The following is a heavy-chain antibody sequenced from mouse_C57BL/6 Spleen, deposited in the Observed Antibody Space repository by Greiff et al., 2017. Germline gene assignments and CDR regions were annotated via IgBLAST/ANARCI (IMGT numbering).Heavy chain of an antibody. J-gene: IGHJ2*01. D-gene: IGHD2-5*01. CDR3: AREGYSNFDY. CDR1: GYTFTSYW. Sequence: VQGVESGAELAQPGASVKLSCKASGYTFTSYWMHWVKQRPGQGLEWIGYINPSSGYPKYNQKFKDKATLTAAKSSSTAYMQLSSLTYEDSAVYYCAREGYSNFDYWGQGTTLTVSS. V-gene: IGHV1-7*01. CDR2: INPSSGYP.